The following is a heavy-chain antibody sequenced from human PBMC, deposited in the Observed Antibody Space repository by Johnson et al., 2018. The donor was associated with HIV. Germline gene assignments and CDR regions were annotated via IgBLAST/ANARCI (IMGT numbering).Heavy chain of an antibody. Sequence: VQLVESGGGLVQPGGSLRLSCAASGFTVSSNYMSWVRQAPGKGLEWVSVIYSGGSTYYADSVRGRFTISRDNSKNTLYLQMNSLRAEDPAVYYCASAYYDSSDFYKNAFDIWGQGTMVTVSS. CDR1: GFTVSSNY. CDR2: IYSGGST. D-gene: IGHD3-22*01. V-gene: IGHV3-66*02. J-gene: IGHJ3*02. CDR3: ASAYYDSSDFYKNAFDI.